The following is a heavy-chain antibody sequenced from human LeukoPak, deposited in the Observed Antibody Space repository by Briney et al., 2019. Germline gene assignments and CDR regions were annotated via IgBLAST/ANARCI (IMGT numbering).Heavy chain of an antibody. J-gene: IGHJ6*03. CDR3: AKDGYSSYYYYYMDV. D-gene: IGHD6-13*01. V-gene: IGHV3-30*02. Sequence: GGSLRLSCAASGFTFSSYGMHWVRQAPGKGLEWVAFIRYDGTNKYYADSVKGRFTISRDNSKNTLYLQMNSLRAGDTAVYYCAKDGYSSYYYYYMDVWGKGTTVTISS. CDR1: GFTFSSYG. CDR2: IRYDGTNK.